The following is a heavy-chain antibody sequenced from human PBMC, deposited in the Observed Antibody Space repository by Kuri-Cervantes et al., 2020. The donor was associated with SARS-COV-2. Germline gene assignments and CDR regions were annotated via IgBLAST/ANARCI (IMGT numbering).Heavy chain of an antibody. CDR2: ISGDGGST. D-gene: IGHD5-12*01. J-gene: IGHJ3*01. Sequence: GSLKISCAASGFTFSSYEMNWVRQAPGKGLEWVSLISGDGGSTYYADSVKGRFTISRDNSKNTLYLQMNSLRAEDTAVYHCARGDIVLGSLVAFDVWGQGTMVTVSS. CDR1: GFTFSSYE. CDR3: ARGDIVLGSLVAFDV. V-gene: IGHV3-23*01.